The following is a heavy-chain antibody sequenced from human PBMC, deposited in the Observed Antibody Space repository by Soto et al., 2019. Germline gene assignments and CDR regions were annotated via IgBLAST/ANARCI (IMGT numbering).Heavy chain of an antibody. Sequence: GGALRLSCAASGFTFSSYGMNWVRQAPGKGLEWVSAISGSGGSTFYADSVKGRFTISRDNSKNTLYMQMNSLRAEDTAVHYCAKAPADKYCVRYWFDPWGQGTLVTVSS. V-gene: IGHV3-23*01. D-gene: IGHD2-15*01. CDR1: GFTFSSYG. CDR3: AKAPADKYCVRYWFDP. J-gene: IGHJ5*02. CDR2: ISGSGGST.